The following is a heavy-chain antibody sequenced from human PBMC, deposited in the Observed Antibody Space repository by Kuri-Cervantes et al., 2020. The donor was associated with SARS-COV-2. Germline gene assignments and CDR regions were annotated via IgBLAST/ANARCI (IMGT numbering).Heavy chain of an antibody. J-gene: IGHJ4*02. CDR1: GXXFSSYA. V-gene: IGHV3-30-3*01. CDR3: XXTGXXXYLFDY. D-gene: IGHD1-14*01. CDR2: ISXXGSNK. Sequence: AASGXXFSSYAMHWVRQAPXKGXEWVAXISXXGSNKYYAXXXKXXXTISXXXXXXXLXLXXXSXXXXDTXXXXCXXTGXXXYLFDYWGQGTLVTVSS.